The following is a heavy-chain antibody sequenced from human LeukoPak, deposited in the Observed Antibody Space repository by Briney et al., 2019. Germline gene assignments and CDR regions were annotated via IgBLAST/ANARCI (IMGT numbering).Heavy chain of an antibody. V-gene: IGHV4-59*11. D-gene: IGHD5-24*01. CDR3: AREEEQMARGLDP. Sequence: PSETLSLTCTVSGGSISSHYWSWIRQPPGKGLEWIGYIYYSGSTNYNPSLKSRVTISVDTSKNQFSLKLSSVTAADTAVYYCAREEEQMARGLDPWGQGALVTVSS. J-gene: IGHJ5*02. CDR1: GGSISSHY. CDR2: IYYSGST.